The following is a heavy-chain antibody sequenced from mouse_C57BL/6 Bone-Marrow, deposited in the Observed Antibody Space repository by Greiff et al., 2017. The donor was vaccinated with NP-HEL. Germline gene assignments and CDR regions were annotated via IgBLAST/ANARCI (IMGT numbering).Heavy chain of an antibody. CDR1: GYAFTNYL. D-gene: IGHD2-4*01. CDR3: ARELRWYFDV. Sequence: LQQSGAELIRPGTSVKVSCKASGYAFTNYLIEWVKQRPGQGLEWIGVINPGSGGTNYNEKFKGKATLTADKSSSTAYMQLSSLTSEDSAVYFCARELRWYFDVWGTGTTVTVSS. J-gene: IGHJ1*03. CDR2: INPGSGGT. V-gene: IGHV1-54*01.